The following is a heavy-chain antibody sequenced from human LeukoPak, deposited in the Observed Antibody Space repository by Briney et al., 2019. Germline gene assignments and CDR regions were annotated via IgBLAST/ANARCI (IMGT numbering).Heavy chain of an antibody. J-gene: IGHJ3*02. D-gene: IGHD5-18*01. CDR3: ARDRGGGYSYGNDAFDI. CDR1: GFTFSSYS. CDR2: ISSSSSYI. Sequence: GGSLRLSCAASGFTFSSYSMNWVRQAPGKGLEGVSSISSSSSYIYYADSVKGRFTISRDNAKNSLYLQMNSLRAEDTAVYYCARDRGGGYSYGNDAFDIWGQGTMVTVSS. V-gene: IGHV3-21*01.